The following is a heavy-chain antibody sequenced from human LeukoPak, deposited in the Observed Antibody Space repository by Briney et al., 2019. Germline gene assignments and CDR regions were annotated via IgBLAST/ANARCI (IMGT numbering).Heavy chain of an antibody. J-gene: IGHJ3*02. V-gene: IGHV4-59*08. Sequence: PSETLSLTCTVSGGSISSYYWSWIRQPPGKGLEWVGYIYYSGSTDYNPSLKSRVTISVDTSKNQFSLKLSSETAADTAVYYCARHYGYYYDSSGRPGAFDIWGQGTMVTVSS. CDR1: GGSISSYY. CDR3: ARHYGYYYDSSGRPGAFDI. CDR2: IYYSGST. D-gene: IGHD3-22*01.